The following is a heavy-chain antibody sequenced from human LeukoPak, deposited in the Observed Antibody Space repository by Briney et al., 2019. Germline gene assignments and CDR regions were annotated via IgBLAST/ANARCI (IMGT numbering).Heavy chain of an antibody. D-gene: IGHD3-22*01. CDR2: ISSSGSII. CDR3: ARVGYDSSGRFHY. J-gene: IGHJ4*02. V-gene: IGHV3-11*04. Sequence: PGGSLRLSCAASGFTFSDYYMTWIRQAPGKGLEWVSYISSSGSIIYYADSVKGRFIISRDNAKNSLYLQMNSLRAEGTAVYFCARVGYDSSGRFHYWGQGTLVTVSS. CDR1: GFTFSDYY.